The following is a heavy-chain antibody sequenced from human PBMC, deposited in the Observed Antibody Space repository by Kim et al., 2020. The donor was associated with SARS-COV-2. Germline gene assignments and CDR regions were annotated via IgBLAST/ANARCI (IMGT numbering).Heavy chain of an antibody. Sequence: YSPKFQGRVTITRDTSARTVYMELSSLRSEDTAVYYCARKVGSGWHLDHWGQGALVTVSS. V-gene: IGHV1-3*01. J-gene: IGHJ4*02. CDR3: ARKVGSGWHLDH. D-gene: IGHD6-19*01.